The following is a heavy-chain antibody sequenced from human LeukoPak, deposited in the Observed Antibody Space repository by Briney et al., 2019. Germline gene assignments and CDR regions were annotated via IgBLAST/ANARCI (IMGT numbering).Heavy chain of an antibody. CDR2: SNAGNGNT. Sequence: ASVKVSCKASGYTFTSYAMHWVRQAPGQRREWMGWSNAGNGNTKYSQEFQGRVTITRDTSASTAYMELSSLRSEDMAVYYCARGYCSGGSCQLDYWGQGTLVTVSS. CDR1: GYTFTSYA. J-gene: IGHJ4*02. V-gene: IGHV1-3*02. D-gene: IGHD2-15*01. CDR3: ARGYCSGGSCQLDY.